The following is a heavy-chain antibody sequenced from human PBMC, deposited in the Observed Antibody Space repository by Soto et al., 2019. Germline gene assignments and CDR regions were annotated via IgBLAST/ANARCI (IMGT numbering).Heavy chain of an antibody. CDR2: ISGSGGST. CDR3: AKGGDSAAAGTSYYYYYGMDV. Sequence: GGSLRLSCAASGFTFSSYAMSWVRQAPGKGLEWVSAISGSGGSTYYADSVKGQFTISRDNSKNTLYLQMNSLRAEDTAVYYCAKGGDSAAAGTSYYYYYGMDVWGQGTTVTVSS. CDR1: GFTFSSYA. J-gene: IGHJ6*02. D-gene: IGHD6-13*01. V-gene: IGHV3-23*01.